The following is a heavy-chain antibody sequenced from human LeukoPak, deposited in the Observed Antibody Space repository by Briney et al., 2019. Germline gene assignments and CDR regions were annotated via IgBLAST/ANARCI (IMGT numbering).Heavy chain of an antibody. CDR3: ARSGYYYDSSGYYPDAFDI. CDR2: IYSGGST. D-gene: IGHD3-22*01. J-gene: IGHJ3*02. Sequence: GGSLRLSCAASGFTASSNYMSWVRQAPGKGLEWVSVIYSGGSTYYADSVKGRFTISRDNSKNTLYLQMNSLRAEDTAVYYCARSGYYYDSSGYYPDAFDIWGQGTMVTVSS. V-gene: IGHV3-53*01. CDR1: GFTASSNY.